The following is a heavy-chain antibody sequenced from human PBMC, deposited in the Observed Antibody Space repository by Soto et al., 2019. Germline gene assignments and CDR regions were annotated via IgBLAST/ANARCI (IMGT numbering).Heavy chain of an antibody. CDR1: GYTSTSYG. J-gene: IGHJ6*02. D-gene: IGHD6-13*01. V-gene: IGHV1-18*04. CDR2: ISAYNGNT. Sequence: QFQLVQSGAEVKKPGASVKVSCKASGYTSTSYGISWVRQAPGQGLEWMGWISAYNGNTNYAQKLQGRFTMTTDTSTSTAYMELRSLRYDDTAVYYCARDPAAAGTDYYYYGMDVWGQGTTVTVSS. CDR3: ARDPAAAGTDYYYYGMDV.